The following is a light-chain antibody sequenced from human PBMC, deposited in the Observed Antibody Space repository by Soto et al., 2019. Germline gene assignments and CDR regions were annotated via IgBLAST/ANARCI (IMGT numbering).Light chain of an antibody. V-gene: IGKV3-20*01. J-gene: IGKJ1*01. CDR2: GAS. CDR1: QSFNSIY. CDR3: HQYDSWT. Sequence: ELVLTQSPGTLSLSPGERATLSCRASQSFNSIYLAWYQQKPGQAPRLLIYGASSRATGIPDRFSGSGSGTDFTLTSSRLEPEDFAVYYCHQYDSWTFGQGTKVDIK.